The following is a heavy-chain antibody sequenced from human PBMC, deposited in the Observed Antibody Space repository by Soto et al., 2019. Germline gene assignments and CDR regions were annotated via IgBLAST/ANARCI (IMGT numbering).Heavy chain of an antibody. CDR3: ARGRITIFGVTEIYYYYYYMDV. V-gene: IGHV1-8*01. J-gene: IGHJ6*03. Sequence: ASVKVSCKASGYTFTSYDINWVRQATGQGLEWMGWMNPNSGNTGYAQKFQGRVTMTRNTSISTAYMELSSLRSEDTAVYYCARGRITIFGVTEIYYYYYYMDVWGKGTTVTVSS. CDR2: MNPNSGNT. CDR1: GYTFTSYD. D-gene: IGHD3-3*01.